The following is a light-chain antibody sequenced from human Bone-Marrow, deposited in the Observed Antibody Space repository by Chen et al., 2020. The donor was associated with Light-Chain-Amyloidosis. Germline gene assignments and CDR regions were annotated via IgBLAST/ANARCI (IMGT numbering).Light chain of an antibody. Sequence: SYVLTQPSSVSVAPGQTATIACGGNNIGSTSEHWYQQTPGQAPLLVVYDDSDRPSGIPERLSGSNAGNTATLTISRVEAGDEADYYGQVWDRSSNRPVCGGGTKLTVL. CDR2: DDS. V-gene: IGLV3-21*02. CDR3: QVWDRSSNRPV. CDR1: NIGSTS. J-gene: IGLJ3*02.